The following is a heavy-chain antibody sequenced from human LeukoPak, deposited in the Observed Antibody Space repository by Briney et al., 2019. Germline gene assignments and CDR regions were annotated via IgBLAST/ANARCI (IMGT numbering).Heavy chain of an antibody. J-gene: IGHJ5*02. CDR2: IYHSGST. Sequence: TPETLSLTCTVSGYSISSGYSWGWIRPPPGKGLEWIGSIYHSGSTYYNPSLKSRVTISVDTSKNQFSLKLSSVTAADTAVYYCARLFGERTDPWGQGTLVTVSS. CDR3: ARLFGERTDP. CDR1: GYSISSGYS. V-gene: IGHV4-38-2*02. D-gene: IGHD3-3*01.